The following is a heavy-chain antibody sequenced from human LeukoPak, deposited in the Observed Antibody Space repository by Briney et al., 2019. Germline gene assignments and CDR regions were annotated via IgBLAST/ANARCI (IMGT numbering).Heavy chain of an antibody. CDR1: GYTFTGYY. V-gene: IGHV1-2*02. J-gene: IGHJ3*02. CDR3: ARERIAGDAFDI. D-gene: IGHD6-13*01. CDR2: INPNSGGT. Sequence: GASVKVSCKASGYTFTGYYTHWVRQAPGQGLEWMGWINPNSGGTNYAQKFQGRVTMTRDTSISTAYMELSRLRSDDTAVYYCARERIAGDAFDIWGQGTMVTVSS.